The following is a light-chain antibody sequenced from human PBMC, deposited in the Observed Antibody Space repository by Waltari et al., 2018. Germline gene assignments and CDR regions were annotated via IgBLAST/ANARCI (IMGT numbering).Light chain of an antibody. V-gene: IGKV1-12*01. CDR2: AAS. Sequence: DIQMTQSPSSVSASIGDRVTISCRASHDSSSYLAWYQQEPGKAPKPLIYAASSLLSGVPSRFSVSGCGADFSRTMRSLQPDDSATDYCQQGKTWPRTCGGGTKGEI. J-gene: IGKJ4*02. CDR3: QQGKTWPRT. CDR1: HDSSSY.